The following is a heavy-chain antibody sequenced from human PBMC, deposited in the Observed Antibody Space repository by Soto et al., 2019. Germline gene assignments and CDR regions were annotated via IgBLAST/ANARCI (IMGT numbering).Heavy chain of an antibody. CDR2: LSYDGSNK. CDR3: AKLARVRVPSAQNWFDP. CDR1: GFTFSSYG. J-gene: IGHJ5*02. D-gene: IGHD2-2*01. V-gene: IGHV3-30*18. Sequence: QVQLVESGGGVVQPGRSLRLSCAASGFTFSSYGMHWVRQAPGKGLEWVAVLSYDGSNKYYADSVKGRFTISRDNSKTTLYLQMNSLRAEDTAVYYCAKLARVRVPSAQNWFDPWGEGTLVTVSS.